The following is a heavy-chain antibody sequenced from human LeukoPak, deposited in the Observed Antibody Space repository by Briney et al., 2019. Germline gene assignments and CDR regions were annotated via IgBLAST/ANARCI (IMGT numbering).Heavy chain of an antibody. CDR2: ISGSGGST. J-gene: IGHJ4*02. CDR1: GFTFSSYA. Sequence: GGSLRLSCAASGFTFSSYAMSWVRQAPGKELEWVSAISGSGGSTYYADSVKGRFTISRDNSKNTLYLQMNSLRAEDTAVYYCAKVGSLAAAGTLYYFDYWGQGTLVTASS. V-gene: IGHV3-23*01. D-gene: IGHD6-13*01. CDR3: AKVGSLAAAGTLYYFDY.